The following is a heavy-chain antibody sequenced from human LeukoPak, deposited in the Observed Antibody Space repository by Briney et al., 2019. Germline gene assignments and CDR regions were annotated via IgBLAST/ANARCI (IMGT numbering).Heavy chain of an antibody. CDR2: INHSGST. CDR1: GGSFSGYY. V-gene: IGHV4-34*01. J-gene: IGHJ4*02. CDR3: ARGGSSSWFTRSVARFDY. Sequence: PSETLSLTCAVYGGSFSGYYWSWIRQPPGKGLEWIGEINHSGSTNYNPSLKSRVTISVDTSKNQFSLKLSSVTAADTAVYYCARGGSSSWFTRSVARFDYWGQGTLVTVSS. D-gene: IGHD6-13*01.